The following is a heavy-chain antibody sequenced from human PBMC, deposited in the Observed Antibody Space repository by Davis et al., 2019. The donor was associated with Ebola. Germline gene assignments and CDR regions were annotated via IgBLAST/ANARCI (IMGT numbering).Heavy chain of an antibody. CDR2: FNPISGRA. CDR3: ARALDITMATMEGY. Sequence: AASVKVSCKASGYTFTDYFMHWVRQAPGQGLEWMGRFNPISGRADLPQRLQGRVTMTGDTSITTVYLQLSGLGSDDTAIYFCARALDITMATMEGYWGQGTLVTVSS. D-gene: IGHD5-12*01. V-gene: IGHV1-2*06. CDR1: GYTFTDYF. J-gene: IGHJ4*02.